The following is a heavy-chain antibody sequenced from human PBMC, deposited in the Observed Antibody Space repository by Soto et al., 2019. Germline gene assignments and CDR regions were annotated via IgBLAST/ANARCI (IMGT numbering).Heavy chain of an antibody. D-gene: IGHD3-3*01. Sequence: SVKVSCKASGGTFSSYAISWVRQAPGQGLEWMGGIIPIFGTANYAQKFQGRVTITADESASTAYMELSSLRSEDTAVYYCASTTPXRITIFGVAPNYYGMDVWGQGTTVTVSS. V-gene: IGHV1-69*13. CDR2: IIPIFGTA. J-gene: IGHJ6*02. CDR1: GGTFSSYA. CDR3: ASTTPXRITIFGVAPNYYGMDV.